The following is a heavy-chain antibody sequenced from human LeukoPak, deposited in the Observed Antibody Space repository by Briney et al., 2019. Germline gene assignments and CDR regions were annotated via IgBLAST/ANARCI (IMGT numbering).Heavy chain of an antibody. D-gene: IGHD2-21*02. CDR1: GFTFDDHA. V-gene: IGHV3-9*01. CDR2: ISGNSGYI. CDR3: AKVRGAYCGGDCYSDY. J-gene: IGHJ4*02. Sequence: GGSLRLSCTASGFTFDDHAMHWVRQAPRKGLEWVSGISGNSGYIGYADSVKGRFTISRDNAKNSLYLQMNSLRAEDTALYYCAKVRGAYCGGDCYSDYWGQGTLVTVSS.